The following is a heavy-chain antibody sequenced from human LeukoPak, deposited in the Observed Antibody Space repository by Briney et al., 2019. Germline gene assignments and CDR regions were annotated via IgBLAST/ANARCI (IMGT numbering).Heavy chain of an antibody. CDR1: GFTFSSYE. J-gene: IGHJ4*02. CDR2: ISTGSSPI. D-gene: IGHD1-26*01. CDR3: ARGGGMNREPLFDY. Sequence: GGSLRLSCATSGFTFSSYEMNWVRQAPGQGLQWIPYISTGSSPIYYADSVKGRFTISRDDANNLLYLQMNSLRAEDTAIYFCARGGGMNREPLFDYWGQGTLVTVSS. V-gene: IGHV3-48*03.